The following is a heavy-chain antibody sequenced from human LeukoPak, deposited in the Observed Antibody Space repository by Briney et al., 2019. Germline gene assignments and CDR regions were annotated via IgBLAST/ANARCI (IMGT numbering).Heavy chain of an antibody. J-gene: IGHJ6*03. D-gene: IGHD3-10*01. CDR1: GFTVSINY. CDR2: IYSGGST. Sequence: GGSLSLSCAASGFTVSINYMSWARHAPGKGLEWPSVIYSGGSTYYADSVKGRFTISRDNSKNTLYLQMNSLRAEDMAVYYCASGSGSYRTPYYYMDVWGTGTTVTVSS. CDR3: ASGSGSYRTPYYYMDV. V-gene: IGHV3-53*01.